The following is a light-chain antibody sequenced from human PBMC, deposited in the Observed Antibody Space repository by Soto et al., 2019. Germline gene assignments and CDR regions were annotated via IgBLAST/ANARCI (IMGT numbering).Light chain of an antibody. J-gene: IGLJ2*01. V-gene: IGLV1-44*01. CDR3: ATWDDSLNGPV. CDR2: TNN. CDR1: SSNIGSNT. Sequence: QAVVTQPPSASEAPGQRVTISCSGSSSNIGSNTVNWYQQVPGTAPKLLIYTNNQRPSGVPDRFSGSKSGTSAALAISGLQFEDEAAYYCATWDDSLNGPVFGGGTKLTVL.